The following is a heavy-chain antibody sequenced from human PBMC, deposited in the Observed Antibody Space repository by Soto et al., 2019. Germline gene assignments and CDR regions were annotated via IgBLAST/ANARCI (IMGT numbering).Heavy chain of an antibody. CDR2: IWYDGSNK. Sequence: LXLSGARSGVTFGSYGRHWVPQAPGMGLEWVAVIWYDGSNKYYADSVKGRFTISRDNSKNTLYLQMNSLRAEDTAVYYCARTTSDIVIMVYAAGYYGMDVWAQGTTVTV. V-gene: IGHV3-33*01. CDR1: GVTFGSYG. D-gene: IGHD2-8*01. CDR3: ARTTSDIVIMVYAAGYYGMDV. J-gene: IGHJ6*02.